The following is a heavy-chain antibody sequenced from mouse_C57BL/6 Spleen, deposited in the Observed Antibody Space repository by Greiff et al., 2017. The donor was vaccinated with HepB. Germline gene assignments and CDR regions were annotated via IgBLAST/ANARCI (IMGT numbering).Heavy chain of an antibody. CDR2: ISSSSSTI. V-gene: IGHV5-17*01. CDR1: GFTFSDYG. Sequence: EVKVVESGGGLVKPGGSLKLSCAASGFTFSDYGMHWVRQAPEKGLEWVAYISSSSSTIYYADTVKGRFTIPRDNAKNTLFLQMTSLRSEDTAMYYCARSHDYYAMDYWGQGTSVTVAA. CDR3: ARSHDYYAMDY. J-gene: IGHJ4*01.